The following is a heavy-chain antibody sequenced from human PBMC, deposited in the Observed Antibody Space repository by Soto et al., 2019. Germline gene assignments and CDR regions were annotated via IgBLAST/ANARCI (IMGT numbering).Heavy chain of an antibody. V-gene: IGHV1-2*02. J-gene: IGHJ4*02. D-gene: IGHD7-27*01. CDR3: GRGRGGEIGVFY. CDR1: GCTVTGHY. Sequence: ASVKVSCKASGCTVTGHYIHWVRQAPGQGFEWVGEIGPKNGDTRYAQKFQGRVAMTKDSSITTVYMELTNLSPDDTAVYYCGRGRGGEIGVFYWGQGTLVTVHS. CDR2: IGPKNGDT.